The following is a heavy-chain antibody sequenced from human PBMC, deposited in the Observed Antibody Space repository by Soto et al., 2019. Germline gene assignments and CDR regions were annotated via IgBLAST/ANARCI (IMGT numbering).Heavy chain of an antibody. CDR3: ARGLLWFGELYYFDY. CDR1: GGSISSGGYY. CDR2: IYYSGST. V-gene: IGHV4-31*03. Sequence: LSLTCTVSGGSISSGGYYWSWIRQHPGKGLEWIGYIYYSGSTYYNPSLKSRVTISVDTSKNQFSLKLSSVTAADTAVYYCARGLLWFGELYYFDYWGQGTLVTVSS. D-gene: IGHD3-10*01. J-gene: IGHJ4*02.